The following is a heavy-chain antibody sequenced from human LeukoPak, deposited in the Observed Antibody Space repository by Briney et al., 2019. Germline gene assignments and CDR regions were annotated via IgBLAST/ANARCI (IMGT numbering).Heavy chain of an antibody. CDR1: GGSFSGYY. D-gene: IGHD2-2*01. J-gene: IGHJ6*03. CDR3: ARGGRYCSSTSCYGRGYYYYYYMDV. Sequence: SETLSLTCAVYGGSFSGYYWSWIRQPPGKGLEWIGEINHSGSTNYNPSLKSRVTISVDTSKNQFSLKLSSVTAADTAVYYCARGGRYCSSTSCYGRGYYYYYYMDVWGKGTTVTVSS. V-gene: IGHV4-34*01. CDR2: INHSGST.